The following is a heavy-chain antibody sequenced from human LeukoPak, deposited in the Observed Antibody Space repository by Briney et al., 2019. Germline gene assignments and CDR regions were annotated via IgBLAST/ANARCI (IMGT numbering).Heavy chain of an antibody. J-gene: IGHJ4*02. V-gene: IGHV3-48*03. Sequence: PGGSLRLSCAASGFTFSNFGMNWVRRAPGKGLEWVSYVSSSGSSIYYADSVRGRFTVSRDNAKNSLFLQMNSLRAEDTAIYYCATEGPGSHPDYWGQGTLVSVSS. CDR1: GFTFSNFG. D-gene: IGHD3-10*01. CDR3: ATEGPGSHPDY. CDR2: VSSSGSSI.